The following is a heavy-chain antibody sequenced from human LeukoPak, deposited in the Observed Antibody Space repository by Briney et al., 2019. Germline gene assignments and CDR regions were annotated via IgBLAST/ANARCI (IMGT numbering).Heavy chain of an antibody. J-gene: IGHJ5*02. CDR2: XXHRGXT. CDR3: ARGGSVVVPAAISWFDP. Sequence: SQTLSLTCAXSGGXISXXXXXXXXXXXXXXXXXXXXXXXXHRGXTYYNPSLKXRVTISVDRSKNQFSLKLSSVTAADTAVYYCARGGSVVVPAAISWFDPWGQGTLVTVSS. CDR1: GGXISXXXXX. V-gene: IGHV4-30-2*01. D-gene: IGHD2-2*01.